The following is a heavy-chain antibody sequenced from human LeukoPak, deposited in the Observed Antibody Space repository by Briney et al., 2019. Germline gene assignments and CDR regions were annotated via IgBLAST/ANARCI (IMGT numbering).Heavy chain of an antibody. CDR1: GFTFSNDW. V-gene: IGHV3-15*01. CDR3: TNFTLTKGGFDY. Sequence: GGSLRLSCAVSGFTFSNDWMSWVRQPPGKGLEWVGRIKSKTDGGTTDYAAPVKGRFTISRDDSKNTLYLQMNSLKTEDTAVYYCTNFTLTKGGFDYWGQGTLVTVSS. J-gene: IGHJ4*02. CDR2: IKSKTDGGTT. D-gene: IGHD3-22*01.